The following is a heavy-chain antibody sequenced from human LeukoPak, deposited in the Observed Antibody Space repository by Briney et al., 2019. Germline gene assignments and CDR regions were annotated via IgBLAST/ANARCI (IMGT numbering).Heavy chain of an antibody. J-gene: IGHJ5*02. Sequence: GGSLRLSCATSGFIFNNAWMSWVRQAPGKGLEWVGRIKSKTDGGTTDYAAPLKGRFTISRDDSKNTLYLQMNSLKIEDTAVYSCTSGGHYFDPWGQGTLVTVSS. CDR3: TSGGHYFDP. V-gene: IGHV3-15*01. D-gene: IGHD1-26*01. CDR2: IKSKTDGGTT. CDR1: GFIFNNAW.